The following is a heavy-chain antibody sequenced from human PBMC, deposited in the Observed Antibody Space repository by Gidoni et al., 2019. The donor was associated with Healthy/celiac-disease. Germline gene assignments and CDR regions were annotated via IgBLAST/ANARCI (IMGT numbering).Heavy chain of an antibody. J-gene: IGHJ6*02. CDR3: ARVGATRKNNYYYYYGMDV. V-gene: IGHV3-30*01. Sequence: VKGRFTISRDNSKNTLYLQMNSLRAEDTAVYYCARVGATRKNNYYYYYGMDVWGQGTTVTVSS. D-gene: IGHD2-2*01.